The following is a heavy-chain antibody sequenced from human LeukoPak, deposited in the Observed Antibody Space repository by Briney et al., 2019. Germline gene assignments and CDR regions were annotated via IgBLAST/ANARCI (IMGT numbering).Heavy chain of an antibody. J-gene: IGHJ5*02. D-gene: IGHD1-26*01. Sequence: GGSLRLSCAASGFTFSSYAMSWVRQAPGKGLEWVSAISGSGGGTYYADSVKGRFTISRDNSKNTLYLQMNSLRAEDTAVYYCAKAGELLRRMNWFDPWGQGTLVTVSS. V-gene: IGHV3-23*01. CDR2: ISGSGGGT. CDR3: AKAGELLRRMNWFDP. CDR1: GFTFSSYA.